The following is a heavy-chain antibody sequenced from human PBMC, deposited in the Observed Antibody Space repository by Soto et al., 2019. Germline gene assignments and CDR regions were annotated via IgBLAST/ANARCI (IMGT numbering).Heavy chain of an antibody. CDR1: GYTITGYY. J-gene: IGHJ6*02. CDR2: INPNSGGT. CDR3: ATTGSGSYVDYYYYGMDV. D-gene: IGHD1-26*01. Sequence: GASVKVSCKASGYTITGYYLHWVRQAPGQGLEWMGWINPNSGGTNYAQKFQGRVTMTRDTSNSTAHMELSRLRSDDTAVYYCATTGSGSYVDYYYYGMDVWGQGTTVTVSS. V-gene: IGHV1-2*02.